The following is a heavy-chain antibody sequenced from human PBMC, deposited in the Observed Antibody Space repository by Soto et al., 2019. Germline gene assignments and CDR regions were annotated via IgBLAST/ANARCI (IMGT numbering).Heavy chain of an antibody. CDR1: GGSISSGDYY. D-gene: IGHD3-10*01. Sequence: SSETLPHTCTVSGGSISSGDYYWSWIRQPPGKGLEWIGYIYYSGSTYYNPSLKSRVTISVDTSKNQFSLKLSSVTAADTAVYYCARADVAMVRGVRSSGMDVWGQGTTVT. CDR2: IYYSGST. CDR3: ARADVAMVRGVRSSGMDV. J-gene: IGHJ6*02. V-gene: IGHV4-30-4*01.